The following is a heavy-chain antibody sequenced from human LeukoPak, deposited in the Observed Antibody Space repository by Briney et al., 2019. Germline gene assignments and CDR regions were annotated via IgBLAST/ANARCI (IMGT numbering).Heavy chain of an antibody. J-gene: IGHJ4*02. D-gene: IGHD6-19*01. CDR3: ASWPGGWYGEDS. V-gene: IGHV3-53*01. CDR2: IYGGGST. Sequence: GGSLRLSCEASGFTVSSNYMSWVRQAPGKGLEWVSVIYGGGSTYYADSVKGRFTISRDTSKNTLYLQMNSLRAEDTAVYYCASWPGGWYGEDSWGQGTLATVSS. CDR1: GFTVSSNY.